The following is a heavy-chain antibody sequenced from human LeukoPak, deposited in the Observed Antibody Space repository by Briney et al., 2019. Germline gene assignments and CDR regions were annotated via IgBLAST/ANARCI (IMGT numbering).Heavy chain of an antibody. Sequence: SETLSLTCTVSGGSISSSSYYWGWIRQPPGKGLEWIGSIYYSGSTYYNPTLKSRVTISVDTSKNQFSLKLSSVTAADTAVYYCARLEVLAPGPLDYWGQGTLVTVSS. CDR3: ARLEVLAPGPLDY. D-gene: IGHD1-1*01. CDR1: GGSISSSSYY. J-gene: IGHJ4*02. V-gene: IGHV4-39*01. CDR2: IYYSGST.